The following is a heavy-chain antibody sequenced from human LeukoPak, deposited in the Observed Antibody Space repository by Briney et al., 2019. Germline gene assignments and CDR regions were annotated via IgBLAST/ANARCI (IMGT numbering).Heavy chain of an antibody. CDR3: ARDLGIDRFDC. CDR2: IKQDGSEQ. V-gene: IGHV3-7*01. J-gene: IGHJ4*02. CDR1: GFTFSNYW. D-gene: IGHD7-27*01. Sequence: PGGSLRLSCVASGFTFSNYWMSWVRQAPGKGLEWVANIKQDGSEQYYMDSVKGRFTMSRDNAKNSVYLQMTSLRVDDTAVYYCARDLGIDRFDCWGQGTLVTVSS.